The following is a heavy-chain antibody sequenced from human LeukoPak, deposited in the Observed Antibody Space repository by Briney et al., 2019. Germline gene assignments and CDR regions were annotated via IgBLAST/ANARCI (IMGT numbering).Heavy chain of an antibody. D-gene: IGHD6-13*01. V-gene: IGHV1-2*02. CDR1: GYTFSGYY. Sequence: ASLKVSCKASGYTFSGYYIHWVRQAPGRGLEWVGWINARNGDTNYAQKFQGRVILTRDTSITTSYMEVISLTSDDTAVYYCARASLASAGTRFWGQGTLVIVSS. J-gene: IGHJ1*01. CDR2: INARNGDT. CDR3: ARASLASAGTRF.